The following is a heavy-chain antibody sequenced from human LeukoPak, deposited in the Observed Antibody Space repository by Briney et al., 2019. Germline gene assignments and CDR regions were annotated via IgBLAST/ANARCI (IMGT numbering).Heavy chain of an antibody. V-gene: IGHV3-23*01. D-gene: IGHD6-19*01. J-gene: IGHJ4*02. CDR2: ISGSGGST. CDR1: GFTFSSYA. Sequence: GGSLRLSCAASGFTFSSYAMSWVRQAPGKGLEWVSAISGSGGSTYYADSVKGRFTISRDNSKNTLYLQMNSLRAEDTAVYYCAKEYSSGWYELYHFDYWGQGTLVTVSS. CDR3: AKEYSSGWYELYHFDY.